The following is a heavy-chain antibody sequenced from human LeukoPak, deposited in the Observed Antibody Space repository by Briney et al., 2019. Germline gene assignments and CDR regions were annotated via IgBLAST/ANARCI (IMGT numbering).Heavy chain of an antibody. CDR1: GYTLNKFG. Sequence: ASVKVSCKASGYTLNKFGMSWVRQAPGQGLEWMGRINPNSGGTIYAQKFQGRVIMTRDTSITTGYMELSRLISDDTAVYYCASGSGTYSPDYWGQGTLVTVSS. J-gene: IGHJ4*02. V-gene: IGHV1-2*06. CDR2: INPNSGGT. CDR3: ASGSGTYSPDY. D-gene: IGHD3-10*01.